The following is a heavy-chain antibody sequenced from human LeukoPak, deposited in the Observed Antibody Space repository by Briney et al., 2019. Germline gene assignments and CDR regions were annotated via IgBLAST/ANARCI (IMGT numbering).Heavy chain of an antibody. D-gene: IGHD2-8*02. CDR3: TRVRSDTGRDACPEY. CDR1: GFILSNFW. J-gene: IGHJ4*02. CDR2: LKNDGSEK. V-gene: IGHV3-7*03. Sequence: GGSLRLSCVASGFILSNFWMSWVRQAPGKGLEWVANLKNDGSEKHYVDSVKGRFTISRDNAKSSLYLQMSSLRAEDTAVYYCTRVRSDTGRDACPEYWGQGTLVTVSS.